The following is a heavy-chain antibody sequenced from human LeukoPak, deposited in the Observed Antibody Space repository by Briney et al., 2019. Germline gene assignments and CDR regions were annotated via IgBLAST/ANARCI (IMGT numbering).Heavy chain of an antibody. Sequence: GGSLRLSCAASGFTFSSFGMHWVRQAPGKGLEWVAFIRNDGSIKYYADSVQGRFTISRDNSKNTLYLQMNSLRPEDTAVYYCAEDWSNSWGSYFDYWGQGTLVTASP. V-gene: IGHV3-30*02. D-gene: IGHD3-16*01. CDR1: GFTFSSFG. J-gene: IGHJ4*02. CDR3: AEDWSNSWGSYFDY. CDR2: IRNDGSIK.